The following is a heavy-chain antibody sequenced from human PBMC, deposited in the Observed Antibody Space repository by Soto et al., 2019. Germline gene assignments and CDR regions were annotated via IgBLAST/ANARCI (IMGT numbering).Heavy chain of an antibody. CDR2: LYWNDDA. CDR3: AKRRALSKNLFFDQ. J-gene: IGHJ4*02. D-gene: IGHD4-4*01. CDR1: GFSINNGGVG. V-gene: IGHV2-5*01. Sequence: QITLKESGQTLVKPTQTLTLVCTLSGFSINNGGVGVGWIRQPPGKAPEWLALLYWNDDAWYSPSLRYRLSVTKDSSKNQVVLTMTHMAPVDAGTFYCAKRRALSKNLFFDQWGQGALVTVSS.